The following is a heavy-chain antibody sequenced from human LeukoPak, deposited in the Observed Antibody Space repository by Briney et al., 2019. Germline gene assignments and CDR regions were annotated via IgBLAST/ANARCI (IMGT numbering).Heavy chain of an antibody. CDR2: ISGSGGST. V-gene: IGHV3-23*01. J-gene: IGHJ4*02. CDR3: SDPLSY. CDR1: GFTFTRYW. Sequence: PGGSLRLSCVVSGFTFTRYWMSWVRQAPGKGLEWVSAISGSGGSTYYADSVKGRFTISRDNSKNTLYLQMNSLRAEDTAVYYCSDPLSYWGQGTLVTVSS.